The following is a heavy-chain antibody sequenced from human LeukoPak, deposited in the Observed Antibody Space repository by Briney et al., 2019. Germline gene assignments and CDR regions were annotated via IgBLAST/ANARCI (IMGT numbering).Heavy chain of an antibody. CDR2: TIGGGDDT. J-gene: IGHJ4*02. D-gene: IGHD2-8*02. CDR1: GFTFSSYA. CDR3: AKAILRRCTGAICYPFDY. V-gene: IGHV3-23*01. Sequence: GGSLRLSCAASGFTFSSYAMSWVRQTPGTGLEWVSTTIGGGDDTYHADSVKGRFTISRDNSRNTLYLQMNSLRAEDSATYYCAKAILRRCTGAICYPFDYWGQGTPVTVSS.